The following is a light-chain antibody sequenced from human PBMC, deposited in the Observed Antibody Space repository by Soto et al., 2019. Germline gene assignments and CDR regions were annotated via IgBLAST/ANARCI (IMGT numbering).Light chain of an antibody. CDR3: QQYGSSPWA. CDR2: GAS. V-gene: IGKV3-20*01. Sequence: ENVLTQSPGTLSLSPGETATLSCRASQSVGSNYLAWYQQKPGQAPRLLIYGASSRATGIPDNFSGSGSGTDFTLTISRLEPEDFAVYYCQQYGSSPWAFGQGTKVEFK. J-gene: IGKJ1*01. CDR1: QSVGSNY.